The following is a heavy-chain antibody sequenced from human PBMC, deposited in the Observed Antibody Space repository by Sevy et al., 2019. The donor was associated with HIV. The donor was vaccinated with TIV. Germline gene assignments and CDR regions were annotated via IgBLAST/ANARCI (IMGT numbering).Heavy chain of an antibody. V-gene: IGHV3-7*01. CDR2: IKQDGSEK. J-gene: IGHJ4*02. CDR3: ARARSMVRGVTYFVY. CDR1: GFTFSSYW. D-gene: IGHD3-10*01. Sequence: GGSLRLSCAASGFTFSSYWMSWVRQAPGKGLEWVANIKQDGSEKYYVDSVKGRFTISRDNAKNSLYLQMNSLRAEDTAVYYCARARSMVRGVTYFVYWGQGTLVTVSS.